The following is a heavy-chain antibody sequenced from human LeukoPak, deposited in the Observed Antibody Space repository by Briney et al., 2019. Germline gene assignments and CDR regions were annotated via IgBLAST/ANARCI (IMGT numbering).Heavy chain of an antibody. J-gene: IGHJ5*02. D-gene: IGHD2-15*01. CDR1: GYTFTSYD. V-gene: IGHV1-8*01. CDR2: MNPNSGNT. CDR3: ARGIRVVVVATGYWFDP. Sequence: GASVTVSCKASGYTFTSYDINWVRQATGQGLEWMGWMNPNSGNTGYAQKFQGRVTMTRNTSISTAYMELSSLRSEDTAAYYCARGIRVVVVATGYWFDPWGQGTLVTVSS.